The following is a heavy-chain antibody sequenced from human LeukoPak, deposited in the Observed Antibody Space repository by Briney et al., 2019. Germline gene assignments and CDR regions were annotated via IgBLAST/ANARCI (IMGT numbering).Heavy chain of an antibody. J-gene: IGHJ4*02. Sequence: PGGSLRLSCVASGFTFSSYGMHWVRQAPGKGLEWVAFIRYDGSNKYYADSVKGRFTISRDNSKNTLYLQMNSLRAEDTAVYYCAKENAPVLRYFDWLSPLFDYWGQGTLVTVSS. CDR1: GFTFSSYG. D-gene: IGHD3-9*01. CDR2: IRYDGSNK. CDR3: AKENAPVLRYFDWLSPLFDY. V-gene: IGHV3-30*02.